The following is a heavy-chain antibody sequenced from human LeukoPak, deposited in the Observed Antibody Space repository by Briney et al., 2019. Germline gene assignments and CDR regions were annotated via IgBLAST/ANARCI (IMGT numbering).Heavy chain of an antibody. CDR3: AREGYDSL. D-gene: IGHD3-3*01. CDR2: IYTSGST. J-gene: IGHJ4*02. V-gene: IGHV4-61*09. Sequence: SETLSLTCTVSGGSISSGNYYWSWIRQPAGKGLEWIGHIYTSGSTNYNPSLKSRVTISVDTSKNQFSLKLSSVTAVDTAVCYCAREGYDSLWGQGTLVTVSS. CDR1: GGSISSGNYY.